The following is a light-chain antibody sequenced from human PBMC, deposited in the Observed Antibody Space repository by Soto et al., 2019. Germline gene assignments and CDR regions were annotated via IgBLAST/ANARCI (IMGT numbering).Light chain of an antibody. Sequence: QSALTQPASVSGSPGQSITISCTGTSSDVGGSNYVSWYQQHPGKAPKLIIYDVNNRPSGVSNRFSASTSGNTASLTISGLQAEDEADYYCSSYTSSSTLVFGGGTQLTVL. CDR1: SSDVGGSNY. J-gene: IGLJ2*01. V-gene: IGLV2-14*03. CDR3: SSYTSSSTLV. CDR2: DVN.